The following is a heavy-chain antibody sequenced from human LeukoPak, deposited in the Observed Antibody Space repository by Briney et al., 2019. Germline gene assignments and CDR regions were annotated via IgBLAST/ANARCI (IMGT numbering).Heavy chain of an antibody. CDR3: AKLSIVVVVAAADY. D-gene: IGHD2-15*01. Sequence: HAGGSLRLSCAASGFTFSSYGMSWVRQAPGKGLEWVSAISGSGGSTYYADSVKGRFTISRDNSKNTLYLQMNSLRAEDTAVYYCAKLSIVVVVAAADYRGQGTLVTVSS. CDR1: GFTFSSYG. V-gene: IGHV3-23*01. J-gene: IGHJ4*02. CDR2: ISGSGGST.